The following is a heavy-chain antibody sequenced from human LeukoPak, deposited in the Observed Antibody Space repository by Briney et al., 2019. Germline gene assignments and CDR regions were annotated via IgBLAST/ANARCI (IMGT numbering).Heavy chain of an antibody. CDR3: ANLGVTTSKWFDP. D-gene: IGHD4-17*01. V-gene: IGHV3-30*02. J-gene: IGHJ5*02. CDR1: GFTFSSYG. Sequence: GGSLRLSCAASGFTFSSYGMHWVRQAPGKGLEWVAFIRYDGNNKYYADSVKGRFTISRDNSKNTLYLQMNSLRAEDTAVYYCANLGVTTSKWFDPWGQGTLVTVSS. CDR2: IRYDGNNK.